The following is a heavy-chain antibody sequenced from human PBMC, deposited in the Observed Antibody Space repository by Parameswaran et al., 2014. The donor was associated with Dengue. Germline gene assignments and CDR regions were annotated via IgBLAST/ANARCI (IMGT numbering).Heavy chain of an antibody. CDR3: ARDPSGSYWGNFDY. V-gene: IGHV1-2*04. J-gene: IGHJ4*02. CDR2: INPNSGGT. D-gene: IGHD1-26*01. Sequence: WVRQAPGQGLEWMGWINPNSGGTNYAQKFQGWVTMTRDTSISTAYIELSRLRSDDTAVYYCARDPSGSYWGNFDYWGQGTLVTISS.